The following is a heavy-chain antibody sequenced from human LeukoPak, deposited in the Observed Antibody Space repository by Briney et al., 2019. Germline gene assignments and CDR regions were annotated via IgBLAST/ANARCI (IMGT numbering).Heavy chain of an antibody. V-gene: IGHV4-59*08. CDR3: ARTTGWFDP. Sequence: SETLSLTCTVSGGSISSYYWSWIRQPPGKGLEWIGYIYYSGSTNYNPSLTSRVTISVDTSKTQFSLKLSSVTAADTAVYYCARTTGWFDPWGQGTLVTVSS. J-gene: IGHJ5*02. CDR1: GGSISSYY. D-gene: IGHD1-1*01. CDR2: IYYSGST.